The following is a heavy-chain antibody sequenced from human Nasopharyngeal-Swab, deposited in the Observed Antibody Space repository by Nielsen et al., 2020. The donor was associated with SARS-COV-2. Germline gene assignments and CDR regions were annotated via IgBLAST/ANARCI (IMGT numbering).Heavy chain of an antibody. J-gene: IGHJ4*02. CDR3: ARVGGLPFLDWLLSDDY. V-gene: IGHV3-7*01. CDR1: GFTFSSYS. D-gene: IGHD3/OR15-3a*01. CDR2: IKQDGSEK. Sequence: GESLKISCAASGFTFSSYSMSWVRQAPGKGLEWVANIKQDGSEKYYVDSVKGRFTISRDNAKNSLYLQMNSLRAEDTAVYYCARVGGLPFLDWLLSDDYWGRGTLVTVSS.